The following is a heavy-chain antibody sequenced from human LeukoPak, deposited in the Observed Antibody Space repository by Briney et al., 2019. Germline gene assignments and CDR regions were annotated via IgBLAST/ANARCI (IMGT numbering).Heavy chain of an antibody. V-gene: IGHV3-13*01. Sequence: PGRSLRLSCAASGFTFSRYDMHWVRQATGKGLEWVSAIGTAGDTYYPGSVKGRFIISRENAKNSLYLQMNSLRAGDTAVYYCARAGDGYNKDAFDIWGQGTMVTVSS. CDR1: GFTFSRYD. D-gene: IGHD5-24*01. J-gene: IGHJ3*02. CDR2: IGTAGDT. CDR3: ARAGDGYNKDAFDI.